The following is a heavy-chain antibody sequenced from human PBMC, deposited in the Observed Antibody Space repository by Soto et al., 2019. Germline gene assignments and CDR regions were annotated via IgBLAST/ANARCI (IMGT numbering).Heavy chain of an antibody. V-gene: IGHV3-23*01. CDR3: AKGSRGYSGYTFDF. CDR1: GVSFVDFG. Sequence: GPLRLSSGASGVSFVDFGMSWVRQAPGKGLEWVSSVSGSGATTYYADPVKGRFTISRDNSQNTLYLQMNSLRAEDTAVYYCAKGSRGYSGYTFDFWGQGPLVTVSS. D-gene: IGHD5-12*01. CDR2: VSGSGATT. J-gene: IGHJ4*02.